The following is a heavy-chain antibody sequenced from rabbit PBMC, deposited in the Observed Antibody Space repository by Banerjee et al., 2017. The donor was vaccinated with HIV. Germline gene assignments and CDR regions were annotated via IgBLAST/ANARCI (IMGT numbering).Heavy chain of an antibody. Sequence: QQQLVESGGGLVKPGASLTLTCKASGFSFSSYYYMCWVRQAPGKGLELIACIYTNVGSTWYASWVNGRFTISRSTSLDTVHLKMTSLTAADTATYFCARELYSVGYGSYDLWGPGTLVTVS. V-gene: IGHV1S43*01. J-gene: IGHJ4*01. CDR1: GFSFSSYYY. D-gene: IGHD6-1*01. CDR2: IYTNVGST. CDR3: ARELYSVGYGSYDL.